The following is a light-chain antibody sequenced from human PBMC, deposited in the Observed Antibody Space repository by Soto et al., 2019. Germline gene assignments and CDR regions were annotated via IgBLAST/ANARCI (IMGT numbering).Light chain of an antibody. CDR3: QKYSSAPRT. CDR1: QTISNY. J-gene: IGKJ4*01. V-gene: IGKV1-27*01. CDR2: AAS. Sequence: DIQMTQSPSSLSASVGDRVTIICRASQTISNYLAWYQQKPGKVPKLLIYAASTLQSGVPSRFSGRGSGTDFTLTIRSLQPEDVGTYYCQKYSSAPRTFGGGTKVEFK.